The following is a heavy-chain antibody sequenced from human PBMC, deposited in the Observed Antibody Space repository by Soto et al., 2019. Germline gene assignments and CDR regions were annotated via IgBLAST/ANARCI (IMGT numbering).Heavy chain of an antibody. Sequence: ASVKVSCKVSGYTLTELSMHWVRQAPGKGLEWMGGFDPEDGETIYAQKFQGRVTMTEDTSTDTAYMELSSLRSEDTAVYYCATGGYDFWSGYYTRNWFDPWGQGTLVTVSS. J-gene: IGHJ5*02. CDR1: GYTLTELS. D-gene: IGHD3-3*01. V-gene: IGHV1-24*01. CDR3: ATGGYDFWSGYYTRNWFDP. CDR2: FDPEDGET.